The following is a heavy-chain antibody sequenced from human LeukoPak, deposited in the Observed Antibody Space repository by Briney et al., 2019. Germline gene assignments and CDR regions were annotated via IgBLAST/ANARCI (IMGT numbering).Heavy chain of an antibody. J-gene: IGHJ3*02. V-gene: IGHV3-30*02. Sequence: GGSLRLSCAASGFTFSSYGMHWVRQAPGKGLEWVAFIRYDGSNKYYADSVKGRFTISRDNPKNTLYLQMNSLRAEDTAVYYCATLPSSSGYYDAFDIWGQGTMVTVSS. CDR1: GFTFSSYG. D-gene: IGHD3-22*01. CDR3: ATLPSSSGYYDAFDI. CDR2: IRYDGSNK.